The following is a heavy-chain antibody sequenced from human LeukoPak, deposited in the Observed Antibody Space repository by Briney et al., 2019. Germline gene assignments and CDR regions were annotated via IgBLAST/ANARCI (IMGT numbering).Heavy chain of an antibody. D-gene: IGHD1-26*01. CDR2: ISLNSGTL. CDR1: GFTFNDFA. J-gene: IGHJ6*02. CDR3: AKSQGAHLHYYSFGLDV. V-gene: IGHV3-9*01. Sequence: GGSLRLSCAASGFTFNDFAMHWVRQPPGKGLEWVSGISLNSGTLGYADSVRGRFTISRDNAKNSLYLQMNSLTAEDTALYYCAKSQGAHLHYYSFGLDVWGQGTTVTVSS.